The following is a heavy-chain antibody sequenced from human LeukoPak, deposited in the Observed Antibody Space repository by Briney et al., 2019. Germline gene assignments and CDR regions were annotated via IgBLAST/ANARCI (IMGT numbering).Heavy chain of an antibody. CDR3: ARVMIGTVDWFDP. Sequence: GGPLRLPCVASGLPFSDYYMSWLRQAPGKGPEGVSYISSSSTYSSYADSVKGRFTISRDNAKNSLYLQMNSLRAEDTAVYYCARVMIGTVDWFDPWGQGTLVTVSS. D-gene: IGHD3-22*01. V-gene: IGHV3-11*06. CDR2: ISSSSTYS. J-gene: IGHJ5*02. CDR1: GLPFSDYY.